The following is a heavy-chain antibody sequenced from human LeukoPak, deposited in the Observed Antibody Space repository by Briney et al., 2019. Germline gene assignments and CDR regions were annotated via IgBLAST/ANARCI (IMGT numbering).Heavy chain of an antibody. J-gene: IGHJ4*02. CDR1: GYTFTSYG. Sequence: ASVKVSCKASGYTFTSYGISWVRQAPGQRLEWMGWINAGNGNTKYSQKFQGRVTITRDTSASTAYMELSSLRSEDTAVYYCARVVPAATGFDYWGQGTLVTVSS. D-gene: IGHD2-2*01. V-gene: IGHV1-3*01. CDR2: INAGNGNT. CDR3: ARVVPAATGFDY.